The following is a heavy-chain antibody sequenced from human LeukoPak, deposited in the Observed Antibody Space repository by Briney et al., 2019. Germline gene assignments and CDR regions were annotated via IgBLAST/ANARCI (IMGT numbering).Heavy chain of an antibody. V-gene: IGHV3-48*03. Sequence: GGSLRLSCAASGFTFSSYEMNWVRQAPGKGLEWVSYISTSGNTIKYADSVKGRFTISRDNAKNSLYLQMNSLRAEDTAVYYCARGPVRDYWGQGTLVTVSS. CDR3: ARGPVRDY. CDR1: GFTFSSYE. J-gene: IGHJ4*02. D-gene: IGHD4-17*01. CDR2: ISTSGNTI.